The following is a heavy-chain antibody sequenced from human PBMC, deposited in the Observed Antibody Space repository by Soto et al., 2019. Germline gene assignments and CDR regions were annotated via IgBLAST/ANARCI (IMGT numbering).Heavy chain of an antibody. CDR1: GFTFSSYG. CDR2: ISYDGSNK. V-gene: IGHV3-30*18. D-gene: IGHD3-22*01. CDR3: AKDSVPGDSSGYYLLGY. J-gene: IGHJ4*02. Sequence: PGGSLRLSCAASGFTFSSYGMHWVRQAPGKGLEWVAVISYDGSNKYYADSVKGRFTISRDNSKNTLYLQMNSLRAEDTAVYYCAKDSVPGDSSGYYLLGYWGQGTLVTVSS.